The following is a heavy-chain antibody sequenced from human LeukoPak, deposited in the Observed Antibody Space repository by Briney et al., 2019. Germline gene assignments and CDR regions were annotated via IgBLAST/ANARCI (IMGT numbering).Heavy chain of an antibody. V-gene: IGHV3-23*01. CDR2: ISGSGGSA. Sequence: GGSLRLSCEASRFTFSSYAMSWVRQAPGKGLEWVSVISGSGGSAYYADSVKGRFTISRDNSKNTLYLQMNSLRAEDTAVYCCAKLGTWLQYPFDFWGQGTLVTVSS. CDR1: RFTFSSYA. D-gene: IGHD5-24*01. CDR3: AKLGTWLQYPFDF. J-gene: IGHJ4*02.